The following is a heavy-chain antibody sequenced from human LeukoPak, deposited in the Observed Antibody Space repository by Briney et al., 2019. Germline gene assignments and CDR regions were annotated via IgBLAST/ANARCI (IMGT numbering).Heavy chain of an antibody. CDR1: GYTFTSYG. CDR3: ARVPSPRPNYYGMDV. CDR2: ISAYNGNT. J-gene: IGHJ6*02. Sequence: ASVKVSCKASGYTFTSYGISWVRQAPGQGLEWTGWISAYNGNTNYAQKLQGRVTMTTDTSTSTAYMELRSLRSDDTAVYYCARVPSPRPNYYGMDVWGQGTTVTVSS. V-gene: IGHV1-18*01.